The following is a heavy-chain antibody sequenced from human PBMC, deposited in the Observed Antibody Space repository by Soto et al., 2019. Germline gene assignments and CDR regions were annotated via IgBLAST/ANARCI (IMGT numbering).Heavy chain of an antibody. CDR1: GYTFTGYY. D-gene: IGHD3-16*02. CDR3: ATMKGGYQSYYYGMDV. V-gene: IGHV1-2*02. J-gene: IGHJ6*02. Sequence: ASVKVSCKASGYTFTGYYMHWVRQAPGQGLEWMGWINPNSGGTNYAQKFQGRVTITADESTSTAYMELSSLGSEDTAVYYCATMKGGYQSYYYGMDVWGQGTTVTVSS. CDR2: INPNSGGT.